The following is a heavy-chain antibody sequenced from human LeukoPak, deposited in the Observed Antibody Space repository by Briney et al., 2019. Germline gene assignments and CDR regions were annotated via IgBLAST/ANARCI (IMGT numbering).Heavy chain of an antibody. J-gene: IGHJ6*02. D-gene: IGHD3-3*01. CDR2: MNPNSGNT. Sequence: GASVKVSCKASGYTFTSYDINWVRQATGQGLEWMGWMNPNSGNTGYAQKFQGRVTMTRNTSISTAYMELSSLRSEDTAVYYCARGPLVLRFLEWYYPTWGYYYYYGMDVWGQGTTVTVSS. V-gene: IGHV1-8*01. CDR1: GYTFTSYD. CDR3: ARGPLVLRFLEWYYPTWGYYYYYGMDV.